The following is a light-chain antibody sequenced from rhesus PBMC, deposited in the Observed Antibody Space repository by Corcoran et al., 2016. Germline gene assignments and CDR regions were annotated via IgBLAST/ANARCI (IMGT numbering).Light chain of an antibody. J-gene: IGKJ3*01. CDR2: DVS. CDR3: MQGIEYPFT. Sequence: DIVMTQTPLSLPVTSGEPASIPCRSSQSLLDSEDGNTYVEWYLQKPGQSPQPLIYDVSTRASGVPDSVSGRGSDTDFTLKISRVEAEDVGVYYCMQGIEYPFTFGPGTKLDIK. V-gene: IGKV2S20*01. CDR1: QSLLDSEDGNTY.